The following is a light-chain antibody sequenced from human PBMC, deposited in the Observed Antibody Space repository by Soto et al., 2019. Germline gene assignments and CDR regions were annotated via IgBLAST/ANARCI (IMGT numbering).Light chain of an antibody. CDR3: SSYTSTITLDI. CDR2: EVS. CDR1: SSDVGGYKY. Sequence: QSALTQPASVSGSPGQSVTISCTGTSSDVGGYKYVSWYQHHPGKAPKLIIYEVSNRPSGVSNRFSGSKSGNTASLTISGLQAEDEADYYCSSYTSTITLDIFGTGTKATVL. V-gene: IGLV2-14*01. J-gene: IGLJ1*01.